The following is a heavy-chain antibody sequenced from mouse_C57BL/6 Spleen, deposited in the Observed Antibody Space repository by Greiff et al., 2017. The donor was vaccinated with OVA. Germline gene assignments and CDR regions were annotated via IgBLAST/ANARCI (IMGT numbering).Heavy chain of an antibody. V-gene: IGHV5-9-1*02. CDR2: ISSGGDYI. D-gene: IGHD2-3*01. CDR1: GFTFSSYA. CDR3: TRDGGYDAMDY. Sequence: EVMLVESGEGLVKPGGSLKLSCAASGFTFSSYAMSWVRQTPEKRLEWVAYISSGGDYIYYADTVKGRFTISRDNARNTLYLQMSSLKSEDTAMYYCTRDGGYDAMDYWGQGTSVTVSS. J-gene: IGHJ4*01.